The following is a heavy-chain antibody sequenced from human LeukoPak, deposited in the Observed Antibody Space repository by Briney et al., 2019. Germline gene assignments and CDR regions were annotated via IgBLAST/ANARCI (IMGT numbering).Heavy chain of an antibody. CDR1: GCTFSSYE. CDR2: ISSSGSTI. CDR3: ARETTRYYYDSSGWYYYFDY. J-gene: IGHJ4*02. D-gene: IGHD3-22*01. Sequence: GGSLRLSCAASGCTFSSYEMNWVRQAPGKGLEWISYISSSGSTIYYADSVKGRFTISRDNAKNSLYLQMNSLRAEDTAVYYCARETTRYYYDSSGWYYYFDYWGQGTLVTVSS. V-gene: IGHV3-48*03.